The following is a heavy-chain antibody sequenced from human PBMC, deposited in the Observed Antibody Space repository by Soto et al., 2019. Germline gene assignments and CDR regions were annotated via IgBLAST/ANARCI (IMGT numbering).Heavy chain of an antibody. D-gene: IGHD3-22*01. Sequence: QVQLVQSGAEVKKPGASVKVSCKASGYTFTSYGISWVRQAPGQGLEWMGWISAYNGNTNYAQKLQGRVTMTSDTSTSTAYMELRSLRADDTAVYYCAREGYYDSSGYQYGMDVWGQGTTVTVSS. CDR2: ISAYNGNT. CDR1: GYTFTSYG. CDR3: AREGYYDSSGYQYGMDV. J-gene: IGHJ6*02. V-gene: IGHV1-18*01.